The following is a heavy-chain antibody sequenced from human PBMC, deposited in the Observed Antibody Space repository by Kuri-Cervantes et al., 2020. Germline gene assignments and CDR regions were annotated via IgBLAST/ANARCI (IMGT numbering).Heavy chain of an antibody. CDR1: GFTFSNYA. Sequence: GGSLRLSCVGSGFTFSNYAIHWVRRAPGKGLEWVAVISYDGSKKYFADSVKGRFTIYRDNLENTLNLQMNSLRAEDTAVYYCAREDTRRTLDSWGQGTLVTVSS. CDR2: ISYDGSKK. CDR3: AREDTRRTLDS. V-gene: IGHV3-30-3*01. J-gene: IGHJ4*02. D-gene: IGHD5-18*01.